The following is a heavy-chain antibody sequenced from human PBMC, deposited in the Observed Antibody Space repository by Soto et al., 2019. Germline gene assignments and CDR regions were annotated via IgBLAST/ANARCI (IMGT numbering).Heavy chain of an antibody. J-gene: IGHJ4*02. CDR1: VFTFSSYA. CDR3: AKDSQRWLQEFDY. D-gene: IGHD5-12*01. Sequence: PGGSLRLSCAASVFTFSSYAMSWVRQAPGKGLEWVSAISGSGGSTFYADSVKGRFTISRDNSKNTLYLQMNSLRAEDTAIYYCAKDSQRWLQEFDYWGQGTLVTVSS. CDR2: ISGSGGST. V-gene: IGHV3-23*01.